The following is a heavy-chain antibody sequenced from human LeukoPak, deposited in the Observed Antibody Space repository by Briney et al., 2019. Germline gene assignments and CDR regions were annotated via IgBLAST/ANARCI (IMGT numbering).Heavy chain of an antibody. Sequence: PGGSLRLSCAASGFTFSSYWMSWVRQAPGKGLECVANIKQDGSEKYYVDSVKGRFTISRDNAKNSLYLQMNSLRAEDTAVYYCARMKGYYGSGSYYNVPFDYWGQGTLVTVSS. J-gene: IGHJ4*02. D-gene: IGHD3-10*01. CDR3: ARMKGYYGSGSYYNVPFDY. CDR1: GFTFSSYW. CDR2: IKQDGSEK. V-gene: IGHV3-7*01.